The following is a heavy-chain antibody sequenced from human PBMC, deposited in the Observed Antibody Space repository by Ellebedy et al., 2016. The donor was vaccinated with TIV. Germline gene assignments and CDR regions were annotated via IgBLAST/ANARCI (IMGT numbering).Heavy chain of an antibody. V-gene: IGHV3-7*03. CDR2: IKPDGSDK. CDR3: ARGTGLDV. J-gene: IGHJ6*02. CDR1: GFTFSSFW. Sequence: PGGSLRLSCAASGFTFSSFWMTWVRQAPGKGLEWVASIKPDGSDKFYVDSVKGRFNMSRDKAKNSLHLQMDSLRVEDTAVYHCARGTGLDVWGQGTTVTVSS.